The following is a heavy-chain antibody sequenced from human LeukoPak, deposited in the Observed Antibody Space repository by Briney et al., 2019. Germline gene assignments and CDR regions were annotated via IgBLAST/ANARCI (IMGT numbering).Heavy chain of an antibody. V-gene: IGHV3-23*01. Sequence: GGSLRLPCAASGFTFSSYAMSWVRQAPGKGLEWVSAISGSGGSTYYADSVKGRFTISRDNSKNTLYLQMNSLRAEDTAVYYCAREGFGELSIDYWGQGTLVTVSS. J-gene: IGHJ4*02. CDR1: GFTFSSYA. CDR2: ISGSGGST. D-gene: IGHD3-10*01. CDR3: AREGFGELSIDY.